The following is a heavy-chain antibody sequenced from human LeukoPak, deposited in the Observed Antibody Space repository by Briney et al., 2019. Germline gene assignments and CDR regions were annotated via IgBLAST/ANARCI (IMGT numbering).Heavy chain of an antibody. Sequence: GESLKISCQGSGYSFTSYWIGWVRQMPGKGLEWMGIIYPGDSDTRYSPSFQGQVTISADKSISTAYLQWSSLKASDTAMYYCARSSLAYCGGDCYSGFYYWGQGTLVTVSS. CDR1: GYSFTSYW. CDR3: ARSSLAYCGGDCYSGFYY. J-gene: IGHJ4*02. D-gene: IGHD2-21*02. V-gene: IGHV5-51*01. CDR2: IYPGDSDT.